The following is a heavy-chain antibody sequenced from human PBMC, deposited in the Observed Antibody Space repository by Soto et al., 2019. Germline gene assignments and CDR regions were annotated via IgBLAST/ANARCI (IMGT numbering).Heavy chain of an antibody. CDR2: IRGSGGST. CDR3: AKDFGAFEDYYGSGSYYNGVNPVLGYYYMDV. V-gene: IGHV3-23*01. D-gene: IGHD3-10*01. Sequence: PGGSLTLSCAASGSTVSSNATSWIRQPPGKGQAWVSAIRGSGGSTYYADSVKGRFTISRDNSKNTLYLQMNSLRAEDTAVYYCAKDFGAFEDYYGSGSYYNGVNPVLGYYYMDVWGKGTTVTVSS. J-gene: IGHJ6*03. CDR1: GSTVSSNA.